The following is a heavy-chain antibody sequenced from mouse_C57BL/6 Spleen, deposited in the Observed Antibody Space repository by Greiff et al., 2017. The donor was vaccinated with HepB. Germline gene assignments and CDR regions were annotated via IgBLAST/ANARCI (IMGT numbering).Heavy chain of an antibody. J-gene: IGHJ3*01. CDR3: TTDGPITTVAPWFAY. CDR1: GFNIKDDY. V-gene: IGHV14-4*01. CDR2: LDPENGDT. Sequence: VQLQQSGAELVRPGASVKLSCTASGFNIKDDYMHWVKQRPEQGLAWIGWLDPENGDTEYASKFQGKATITADTSSNTAYLQLSSLTSEDTAVYYCTTDGPITTVAPWFAYWGQGTLVTVSA. D-gene: IGHD1-1*01.